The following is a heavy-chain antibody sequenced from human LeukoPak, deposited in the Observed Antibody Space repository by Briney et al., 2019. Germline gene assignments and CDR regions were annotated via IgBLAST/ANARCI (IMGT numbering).Heavy chain of an antibody. CDR1: GFTFSSYA. V-gene: IGHV3-23*01. Sequence: GGSLRLSCAASGFTFSSYAMSWVRQAPGKGLEWASAISGSGGSTYYADSVKGRFTISRDNSKNTLYLQMNSLRAEDTAVYYCAKREDGYYGSGSAFDIWGQGTMVTVSS. CDR3: AKREDGYYGSGSAFDI. J-gene: IGHJ3*02. CDR2: ISGSGGST. D-gene: IGHD3-10*01.